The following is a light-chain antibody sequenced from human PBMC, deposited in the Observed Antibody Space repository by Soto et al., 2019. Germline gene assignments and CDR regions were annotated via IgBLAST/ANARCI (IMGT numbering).Light chain of an antibody. CDR2: DAS. J-gene: IGKJ4*01. Sequence: DIQMTQYPSSLSASVGDRVTITCQASQHIREYVNWKQYHSRKAPMLLVSDASNLKTGVPSRFRGSGSGTEYTFTITSLQPEDIATYYCQQYENFPRTFGGGTKGDIQ. CDR3: QQYENFPRT. CDR1: QHIREY. V-gene: IGKV1-33*01.